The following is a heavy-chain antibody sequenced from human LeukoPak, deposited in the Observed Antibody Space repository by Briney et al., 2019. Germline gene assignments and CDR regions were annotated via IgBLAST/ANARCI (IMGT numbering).Heavy chain of an antibody. CDR2: IYYSGST. Sequence: NPSQTLSLTCTVSGGSISSGGYYWSWIRQHPGKGLEWIGYIYYSGSTYFNPSLKSRVTISVDTSKNQFSLKLSSVTAADTAVYYCARDRSSGGFDYWGQGTLVTVSS. J-gene: IGHJ4*02. D-gene: IGHD6-19*01. V-gene: IGHV4-31*03. CDR1: GGSISSGGYY. CDR3: ARDRSSGGFDY.